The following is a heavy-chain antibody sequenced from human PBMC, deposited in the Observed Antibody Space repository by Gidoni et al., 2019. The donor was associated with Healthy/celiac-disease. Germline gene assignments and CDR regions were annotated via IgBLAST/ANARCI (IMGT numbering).Heavy chain of an antibody. D-gene: IGHD3-10*01. V-gene: IGHV1-2*04. CDR2: INPNSGGT. CDR3: ARGVSLDY. CDR1: GYTVTGYS. Sequence: QVQLGQSGAEVKKHGASVKVSCKTSGYTVTGYSMHWVRQAPGQGLEWMRCINPNSGGTNYAQKFQGWFTMTRDTSISTAYMELSRLRSDDTAVYYCARGVSLDYWGQGTLVTVSS. J-gene: IGHJ4*02.